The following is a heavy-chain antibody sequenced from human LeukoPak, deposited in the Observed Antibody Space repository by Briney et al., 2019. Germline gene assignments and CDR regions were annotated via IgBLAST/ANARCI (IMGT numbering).Heavy chain of an antibody. CDR3: ARLDFWSGYYIDY. D-gene: IGHD3-3*01. CDR2: IYYSGST. V-gene: IGHV4-59*08. CDR1: GGSISSYY. Sequence: SETLSLTCTVSGGSISSYYWSWIRLPPGKGLEWIGYIYYSGSTNYNPSLKSRVTISVDTSKNQFSLKLSSVTAADTAVYYCARLDFWSGYYIDYWGQGTLVTVSS. J-gene: IGHJ4*02.